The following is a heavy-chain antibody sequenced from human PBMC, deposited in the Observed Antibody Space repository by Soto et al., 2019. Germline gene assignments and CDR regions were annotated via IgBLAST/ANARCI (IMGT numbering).Heavy chain of an antibody. CDR2: IKSKTDGGTT. V-gene: IGHV3-15*01. CDR3: TTGGPLDIVAEYSDGSSYYYGMDV. D-gene: IGHD5-12*01. Sequence: GGSLRLSCAASGFTFSNAWMSWVRQAPGKGLEWVGRIKSKTDGGTTDYAAPVKGRFTISRDDSKNTLYLQMNSLKTEDTAVYYCTTGGPLDIVAEYSDGSSYYYGMDVWGQGTTVTVSS. CDR1: GFTFSNAW. J-gene: IGHJ6*02.